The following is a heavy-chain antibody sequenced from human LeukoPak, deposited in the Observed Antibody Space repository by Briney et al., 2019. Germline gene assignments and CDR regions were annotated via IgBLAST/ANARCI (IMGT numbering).Heavy chain of an antibody. J-gene: IGHJ2*01. V-gene: IGHV4-59*01. CDR3: ARAVGANAYWYFDL. CDR2: IYYSGST. CDR1: GGSISSYY. Sequence: PSESLSLTCTVSGGSISSYYWSWIRQPPGKGLEWIGYIYYSGSTNYNPSLKSRVTISVDTSKNQFSLELSSVTAADTAVYYCARAVGANAYWYFDLWGRGTLVTVSS. D-gene: IGHD1-26*01.